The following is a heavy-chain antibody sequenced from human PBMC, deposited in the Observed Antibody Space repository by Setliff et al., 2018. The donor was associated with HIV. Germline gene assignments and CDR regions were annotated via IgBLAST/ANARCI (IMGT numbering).Heavy chain of an antibody. V-gene: IGHV4-4*08. CDR3: ASLDGSESPYIYYYYMDV. D-gene: IGHD3-10*01. J-gene: IGHJ6*03. CDR1: GGSISSHY. Sequence: SETLSLTCTVSGGSISSHYWSWIRQPPGKGLEWIGHIYTSGNTYYNPSLKSRAAISVDTSKNQISLKLSSVTAADTAVYYCASLDGSESPYIYYYYMDVWGEGTAVTVSS. CDR2: IYTSGNT.